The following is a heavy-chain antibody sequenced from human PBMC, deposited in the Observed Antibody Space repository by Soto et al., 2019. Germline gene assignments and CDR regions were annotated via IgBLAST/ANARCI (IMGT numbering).Heavy chain of an antibody. V-gene: IGHV1-2*02. CDR2: IFPQSGAT. Sequence: QVQLVQSGAEVKKPGASVRVSCKSSGYTFSDYNVHWVRQAPGQGLEWLGWIFPQSGATKYAQRLQGRVTMPRDTSISAVYMEVSGLRSDDTAAYFCARESSTWNQSCSRTTCALDQWGQGTLVIVSS. J-gene: IGHJ4*02. CDR1: GYTFSDYN. D-gene: IGHD2-2*01. CDR3: ARESSTWNQSCSRTTCALDQ.